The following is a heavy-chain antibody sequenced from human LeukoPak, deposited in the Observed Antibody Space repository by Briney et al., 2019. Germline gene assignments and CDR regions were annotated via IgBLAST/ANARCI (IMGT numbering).Heavy chain of an antibody. CDR3: ARDERGVGATFDY. Sequence: ASVKVSCKASGYTFTSYGISWVRQAPGQGLEWMGGIIPIFGTANYAQKFQGRVTITADESTSTAYMELSSLRSEDTAVYYCARDERGVGATFDYWGQGTLVTVSS. CDR1: GYTFTSYG. CDR2: IIPIFGTA. J-gene: IGHJ4*02. D-gene: IGHD1-26*01. V-gene: IGHV1-69*13.